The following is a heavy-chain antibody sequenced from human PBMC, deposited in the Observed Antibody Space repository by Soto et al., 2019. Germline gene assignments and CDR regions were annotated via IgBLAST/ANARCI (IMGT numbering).Heavy chain of an antibody. CDR3: ATTPYDHDAFDN. CDR1: GLTRSSNS. Sequence: EVQLVESGGGVVPPGGSLRVSCSGLTRSSNSINWVRQAPGKTLEWVSIFYSSGSTFYSDSVQGRFTISRDISKNTLDLQMDSLRVDDTAVYYCATTPYDHDAFDNWGQGTVVTVSS. D-gene: IGHD5-12*01. J-gene: IGHJ3*02. V-gene: IGHV3-66*01. CDR2: FYSSGST.